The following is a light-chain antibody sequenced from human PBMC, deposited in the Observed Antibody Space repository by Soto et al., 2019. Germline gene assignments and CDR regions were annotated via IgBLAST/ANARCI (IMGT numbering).Light chain of an antibody. V-gene: IGLV2-14*03. CDR3: SSFTTSSTRV. J-gene: IGLJ1*01. CDR1: SSDVGGYKS. CDR2: DDS. Sequence: QSALTQPASVSGSPGQSIAISCSGTSSDVGGYKSVSWYQQHPGKAPKMMMYDDSDRPLGVSNRFSGSKSGNTASLTISGLHDEDEADYYCSSFTTSSTRVFGTGTKVTVL.